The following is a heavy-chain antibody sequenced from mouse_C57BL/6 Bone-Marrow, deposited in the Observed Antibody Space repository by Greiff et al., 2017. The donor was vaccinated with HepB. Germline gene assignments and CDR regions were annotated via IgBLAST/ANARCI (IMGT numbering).Heavy chain of an antibody. V-gene: IGHV5-16*01. CDR3: ARVITTVPYYFDY. Sequence: EVQLVESEGGLVQPGSSMKLSCTASGFTFSDYYMAWVRQVPEKGLEWVANINYDGSSTYYLDSLKSRFIISRDNAKNILYLQMSSLKSEDTATYYCARVITTVPYYFDYWGQGTTLTVSS. D-gene: IGHD1-1*01. CDR2: INYDGSST. J-gene: IGHJ2*01. CDR1: GFTFSDYY.